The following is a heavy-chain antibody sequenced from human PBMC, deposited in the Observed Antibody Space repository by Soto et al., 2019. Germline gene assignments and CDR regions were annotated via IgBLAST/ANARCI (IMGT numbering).Heavy chain of an antibody. J-gene: IGHJ6*03. CDR1: GITFSDSS. CDR2: ISGRDGNI. CDR3: AGDQGPNYMAV. Sequence: ESGGGLVKPGGSLRLSCAASGITFSDSSMSWSRQTPGKGLEWLSYISGRDGNIYYADSVRGRFTISRDNAKNSVYLQMNSLRAEDTAVYYSAGDQGPNYMAVWGKGTTVTVS. V-gene: IGHV3-11*01.